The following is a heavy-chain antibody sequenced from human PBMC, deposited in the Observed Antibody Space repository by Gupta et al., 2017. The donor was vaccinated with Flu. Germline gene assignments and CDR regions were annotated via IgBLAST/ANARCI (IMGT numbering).Heavy chain of an antibody. CDR3: AKDQYSSSSPNYFDY. D-gene: IGHD6-6*01. CDR2: ISGSGGST. CDR1: GFTFSRYA. V-gene: IGHV3-23*01. J-gene: IGHJ4*02. Sequence: EVQLLESGGGLVQPGGSLRLSCAASGFTFSRYAMSWVRQAPGKGLEWVSAISGSGGSTYYADSVKGRFTISRDNSKNTLYLQMNSLRAEDTAVYYCAKDQYSSSSPNYFDYWGQGTLVTVSS.